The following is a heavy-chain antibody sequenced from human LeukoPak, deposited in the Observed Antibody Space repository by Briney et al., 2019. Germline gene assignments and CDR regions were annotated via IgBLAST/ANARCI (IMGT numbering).Heavy chain of an antibody. CDR3: ARGFSIYPTQFTKGVVLDR. D-gene: IGHD3-10*01. CDR2: INHSGST. J-gene: IGHJ5*02. V-gene: IGHV4-34*01. Sequence: PSETLSLTCAIYGGSFSDYYWSWIRQSPGKGLEWIGQINHSGSTDYNPSLKSRVTISVDTSENQCSLNLISVTAADTAVYYCARGFSIYPTQFTKGVVLDRWGQGTLVIVSS. CDR1: GGSFSDYY.